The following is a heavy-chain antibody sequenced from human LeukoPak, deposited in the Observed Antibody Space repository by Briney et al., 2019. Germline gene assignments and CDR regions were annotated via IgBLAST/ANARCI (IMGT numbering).Heavy chain of an antibody. D-gene: IGHD3-10*01. CDR1: GFTFDDYA. Sequence: GRSLRLSCAASGFTFDDYAMHWVRQAPGKGLEWVSGISWNGGSIGYADSVKGRFTISRDNAKHSLYLQMNSLRAADMALYYCAKGGDYYGSGDDAFDIWGQGTMVTVSS. V-gene: IGHV3-9*03. CDR2: ISWNGGSI. CDR3: AKGGDYYGSGDDAFDI. J-gene: IGHJ3*02.